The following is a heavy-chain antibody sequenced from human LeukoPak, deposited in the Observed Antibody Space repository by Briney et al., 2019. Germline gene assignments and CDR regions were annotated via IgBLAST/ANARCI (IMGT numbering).Heavy chain of an antibody. CDR3: ARPGGGSSSWYGNGAFDI. Sequence: GASVKVSCKASGYTFSNYGLNWVRQAPGQGLEWMGRIAACGNTNYAEKFQGRVTVTADESTTTAYMELSSLRSEDTAVYYCARPGGGSSSWYGNGAFDIWGQGTMVTVSS. CDR1: GYTFSNYG. D-gene: IGHD6-13*01. CDR2: IAACGNT. J-gene: IGHJ3*02. V-gene: IGHV1-18*01.